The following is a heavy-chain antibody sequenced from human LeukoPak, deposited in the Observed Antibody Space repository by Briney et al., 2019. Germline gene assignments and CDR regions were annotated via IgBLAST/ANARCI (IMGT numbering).Heavy chain of an antibody. V-gene: IGHV3-23*01. D-gene: IGHD2-15*01. CDR1: GFTFSSYS. J-gene: IGHJ4*02. Sequence: PGGSLRLSCAASGFTFSSYSMNWVRQAPGKGLEWVSGISGSGGSTYYKDSVKGRFTISRDNSKNTLYLQMNSLNAEDTALYYCAKGRCSGGSCYGRGLDYWGQGTLVTVSS. CDR3: AKGRCSGGSCYGRGLDY. CDR2: ISGSGGST.